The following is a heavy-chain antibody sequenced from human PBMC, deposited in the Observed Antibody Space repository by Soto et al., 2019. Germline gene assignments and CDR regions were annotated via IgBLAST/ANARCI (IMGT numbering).Heavy chain of an antibody. CDR3: ARPYDSSDYYGGGMDV. CDR2: IIPILGTA. CDR1: GGTFNNNA. D-gene: IGHD3-22*01. V-gene: IGHV1-69*01. Sequence: QVQLVQSGAEVKKPGSSVKVSCKASGGTFNNNAISWVRQAPGQGLEWMGGIIPILGTANYAQKFRGRVTITADASTSTGYMDMSSLRSEDTAVYYCARPYDSSDYYGGGMDVWGQETTITVSS. J-gene: IGHJ6*02.